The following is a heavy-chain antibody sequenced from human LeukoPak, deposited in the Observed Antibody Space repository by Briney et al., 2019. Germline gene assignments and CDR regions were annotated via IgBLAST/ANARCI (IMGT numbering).Heavy chain of an antibody. CDR1: VGSISSYY. CDR2: IYYSGST. V-gene: IGHV4-59*01. D-gene: IGHD3-3*01. Sequence: SETLSLTCTVSVGSISSYYWSWIRQPPGKGLEWIGYIYYSGSTNYNPSLKSRVTISVDTSKNQFSLKLSSVTAADTAVYYCARGPRGWSGYPYYFDYWGQGTLVTVSS. J-gene: IGHJ4*02. CDR3: ARGPRGWSGYPYYFDY.